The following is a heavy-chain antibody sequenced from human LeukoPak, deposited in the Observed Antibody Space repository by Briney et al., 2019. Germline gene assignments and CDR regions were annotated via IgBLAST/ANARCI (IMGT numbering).Heavy chain of an antibody. D-gene: IGHD6-13*01. CDR2: INPNSGGT. Sequence: GASVKVSCKASGYTFTNFGFTWVRQAPGQGLEWMGWINPNSGGTNYAQKFQGRVTMTRDTSISTAYMELSRLRSDDTAVYYCARESLGIAAAGREYFQHWGQGTLVTVSS. V-gene: IGHV1-2*02. CDR3: ARESLGIAAAGREYFQH. J-gene: IGHJ1*01. CDR1: GYTFTNFG.